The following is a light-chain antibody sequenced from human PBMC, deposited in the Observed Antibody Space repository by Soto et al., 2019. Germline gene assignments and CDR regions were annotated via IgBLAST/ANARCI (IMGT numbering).Light chain of an antibody. CDR2: DAS. J-gene: IGKJ2*01. CDR3: HHRYNWPYT. Sequence: EIVLTQSPANLSLSPGEGATLSCRASQSISHYLAWYQQKPGQTPRLLIYDASNRSTAIPARFSGSGSGTDFTLAISSLEPEDFAAYYCHHRYNWPYTFGQGTKLEMK. V-gene: IGKV3-11*01. CDR1: QSISHY.